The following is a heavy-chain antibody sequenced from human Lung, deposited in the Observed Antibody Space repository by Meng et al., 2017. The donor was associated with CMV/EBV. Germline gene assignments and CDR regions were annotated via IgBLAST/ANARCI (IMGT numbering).Heavy chain of an antibody. CDR3: ARELKRRVNFDN. J-gene: IGHJ4*02. CDR2: LSSDGNTK. CDR1: GFIFSKYV. V-gene: IGHV3-30*03. Sequence: GGSLRLSCAASGFIFSKYVMHWVRQAPGKGLEWVAALSSDGNTKYYGNSARGRFTMSRDNSQNTVYLDMQGLRPEDTALYYCARELKRRVNFDNWGQGTMVTVSS.